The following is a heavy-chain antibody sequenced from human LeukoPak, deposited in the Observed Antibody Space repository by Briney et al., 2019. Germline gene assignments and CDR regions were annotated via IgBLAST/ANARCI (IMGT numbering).Heavy chain of an antibody. D-gene: IGHD3-22*01. CDR3: ARGGDYYDSSGRDAFDI. CDR2: ISYDGSNK. J-gene: IGHJ3*02. V-gene: IGHV3-30-3*01. CDR1: GFTFSSYA. Sequence: GGSLRLSCAASGFTFSSYAMHWVRQAPGEGLEWAALISYDGSNKYYADSVKGRFTISRDNSKNTLYVQMNSLRADDTAVYYCARGGDYYDSSGRDAFDIWGQGTMVTVSS.